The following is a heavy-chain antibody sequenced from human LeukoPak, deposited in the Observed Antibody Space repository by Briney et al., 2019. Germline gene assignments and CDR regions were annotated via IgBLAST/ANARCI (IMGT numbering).Heavy chain of an antibody. J-gene: IGHJ4*02. D-gene: IGHD5-12*01. CDR1: GYTFTDYY. Sequence: ASVKVSCKASGYTFTDYYIHWVRQRQAPGQGLEWMGRINPNSGGTNYAQKFQGRVTMTRDTSISTAYMELSSLCSDDTAVYFCARRVGSSSGYSFDYWGQGTLVTVSS. CDR2: INPNSGGT. CDR3: ARRVGSSSGYSFDY. V-gene: IGHV1-2*06.